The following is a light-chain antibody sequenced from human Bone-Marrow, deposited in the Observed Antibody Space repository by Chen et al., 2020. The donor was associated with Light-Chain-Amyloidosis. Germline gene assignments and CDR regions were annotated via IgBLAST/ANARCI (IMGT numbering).Light chain of an antibody. J-gene: IGLJ3*02. CDR3: QVWDRSSDRPV. CDR2: DDS. Sequence: SYVLTQPSSVSVAPGQTAMIACGGNNIGSTSVHWYQQTPGQAPLLVVYDDSDRPSGIPERLSGSNSGNTATLAGRWVEAGDEADYYCQVWDRSSDRPVFGGGTKLTVL. CDR1: NIGSTS. V-gene: IGLV3-21*02.